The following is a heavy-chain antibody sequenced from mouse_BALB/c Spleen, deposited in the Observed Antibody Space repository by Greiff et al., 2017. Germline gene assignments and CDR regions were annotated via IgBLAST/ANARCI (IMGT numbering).Heavy chain of an antibody. J-gene: IGHJ3*01. Sequence: EVQVVESGGGLVQPGGSLKLSCAASGFTFSSYTMSWVRQTPEKRLEWVAYISNGGGSTYYPDTVKGRFTISRDNAKNTLYLQMSSLKSEDTAMYYCARHPSTGSWFAYWGQGTLVTVSA. CDR3: ARHPSTGSWFAY. CDR1: GFTFSSYT. CDR2: ISNGGGST. D-gene: IGHD4-1*02. V-gene: IGHV5-12-2*01.